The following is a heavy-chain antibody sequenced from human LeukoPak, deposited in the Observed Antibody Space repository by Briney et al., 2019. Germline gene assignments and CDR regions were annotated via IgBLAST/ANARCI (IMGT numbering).Heavy chain of an antibody. V-gene: IGHV4-34*01. Sequence: TSETLSLTCAVYGGSFSGYYWSWIRQPPGKGLEWIGEINHSGSTNYNPSLKSRVTISVDTSKNQFSLKLSSVTAADTAVYYCARGPEYSSSPFDYWGQGTLVTVSS. CDR3: ARGPEYSSSPFDY. CDR1: GGSFSGYY. J-gene: IGHJ4*02. CDR2: INHSGST. D-gene: IGHD6-6*01.